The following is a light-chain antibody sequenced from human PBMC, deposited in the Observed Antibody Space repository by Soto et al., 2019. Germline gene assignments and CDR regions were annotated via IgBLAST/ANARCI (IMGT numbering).Light chain of an antibody. J-gene: IGLJ1*01. CDR2: DVS. CDR3: FSFTTAWTHV. V-gene: IGLV2-14*01. CDR1: SSDVGAYNC. Sequence: QSVLTQPASVSGSPGQSITISCTGTSSDVGAYNCVSCFQQHPGKAPTLIISDVSNRPSGVSKRFSGSKSVNAASLTISGLQAEDEDDYFCFSFTTAWTHVFGTGTKVTVL.